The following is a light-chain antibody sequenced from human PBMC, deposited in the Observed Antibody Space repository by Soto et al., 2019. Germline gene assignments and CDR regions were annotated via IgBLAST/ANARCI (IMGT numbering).Light chain of an antibody. CDR1: QSVSSSY. Sequence: EIILSQSVCTLSLSNRVKATLSCRASQSVSSSYLVWHQQEPGQAPRLLIYAASRRATGIPDRFSGSGSGTDFTLTISRLEPEDFAVYCCKDYGSSPWTVGQGANADIK. J-gene: IGKJ1*01. CDR3: KDYGSSPWT. V-gene: IGKV3-20*01. CDR2: AAS.